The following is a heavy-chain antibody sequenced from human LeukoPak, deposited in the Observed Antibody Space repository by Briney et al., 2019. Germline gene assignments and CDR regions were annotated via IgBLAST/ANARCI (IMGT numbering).Heavy chain of an antibody. Sequence: GGSLRLSCAASGFTFDDYAMHWVRQAPGKGLEWVSLISWDGGSTYYADSVKGRFTISRDNSKNSLYLQMNSLRAEDTALYYCAKGVSGRYYYGMDVWGQGTTVTVSS. V-gene: IGHV3-43D*03. J-gene: IGHJ6*02. CDR2: ISWDGGST. D-gene: IGHD2-15*01. CDR3: AKGVSGRYYYGMDV. CDR1: GFTFDDYA.